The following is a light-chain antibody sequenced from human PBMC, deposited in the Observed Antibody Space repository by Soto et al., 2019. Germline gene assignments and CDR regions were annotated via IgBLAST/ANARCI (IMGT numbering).Light chain of an antibody. CDR3: QQRLLWPQS. V-gene: IGKV3-11*01. Sequence: VVLTQSPATLSLSPGERATLSCRASQAVSTYVAWYQHKPGQAPRLLIYDASNRAPGVPFRFSGSGSGTDFTLTVSRLEPEDFAVYYCQQRLLWPQSFGQGTKVEI. CDR2: DAS. J-gene: IGKJ1*01. CDR1: QAVSTY.